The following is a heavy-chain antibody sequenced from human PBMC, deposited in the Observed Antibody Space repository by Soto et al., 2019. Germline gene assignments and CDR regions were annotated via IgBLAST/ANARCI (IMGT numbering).Heavy chain of an antibody. J-gene: IGHJ3*02. CDR3: AKDQPGKSNYYDSSGYVSWAFDI. CDR1: GFTFSSYA. V-gene: IGHV3-23*01. D-gene: IGHD3-22*01. CDR2: ISGSGGST. Sequence: GGSLRLSCAASGFTFSSYAMSWVRQAPGKGLEWVSAISGSGGSTYYADSVKGRFTISRDNSKNTLYLQMNSLRAEDTAVYYCAKDQPGKSNYYDSSGYVSWAFDIWGQGTMVTVSS.